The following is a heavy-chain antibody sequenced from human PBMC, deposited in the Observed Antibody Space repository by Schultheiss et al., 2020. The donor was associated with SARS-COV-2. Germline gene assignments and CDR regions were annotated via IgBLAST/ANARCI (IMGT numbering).Heavy chain of an antibody. J-gene: IGHJ6*02. D-gene: IGHD3-10*01. CDR3: AREGSGSYPSPKPPKYYYYYGMDV. CDR1: GYSFTSYG. V-gene: IGHV1-69*04. CDR2: IIPILGIA. Sequence: SVKVSCKASGYSFTSYGISWVRQAPGQGLEWMGRIIPILGIANYAQKFQGRVTITADKSTSTAYMELSSLRSEDTAVYYCAREGSGSYPSPKPPKYYYYYGMDVWGQGTTVTVSS.